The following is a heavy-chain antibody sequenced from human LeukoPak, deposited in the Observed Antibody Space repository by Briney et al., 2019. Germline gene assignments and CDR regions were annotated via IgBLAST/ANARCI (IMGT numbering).Heavy chain of an antibody. CDR2: ISYDGSNK. V-gene: IGHV3-30*18. Sequence: PGGSLRLSCAASGFTFSSYGMHWVRQAPGKGLEWVAVISYDGSNKYYADSVKGRFTISRDNSKNTLYLQMNSLRAEDTAVYYCAKGYSYGYSPCWGQGSLVTASS. D-gene: IGHD5-18*01. J-gene: IGHJ4*02. CDR1: GFTFSSYG. CDR3: AKGYSYGYSPC.